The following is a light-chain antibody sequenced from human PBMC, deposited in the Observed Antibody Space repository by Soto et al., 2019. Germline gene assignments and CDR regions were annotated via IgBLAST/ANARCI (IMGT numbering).Light chain of an antibody. CDR2: AAS. CDR3: QQASSFPPT. CDR1: QDISSW. Sequence: DIQMTQSPSSVSASVGDRVTITCRASQDISSWLAWYQKKPGKAPKLLMYAASSLQSGVPSSFSGSGSGTYFTLTISSLHPEDFATYYCQQASSFPPTFGGGTKVEIK. V-gene: IGKV1-12*01. J-gene: IGKJ4*01.